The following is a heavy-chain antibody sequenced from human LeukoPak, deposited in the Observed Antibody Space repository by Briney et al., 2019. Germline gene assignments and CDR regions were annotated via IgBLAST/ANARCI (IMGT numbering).Heavy chain of an antibody. D-gene: IGHD6-19*01. CDR1: GFTFSSYA. Sequence: GGSLRLSCAASGFTFSSYALSWVRQAPGKGLEGVSLISGSGLTTDYADSVKGRFTISRDNSKNTLSLQMNSLNADDTAVYYCAKHVRTSVWFFDSWGQGTLVTVSS. CDR2: ISGSGLTT. V-gene: IGHV3-23*01. J-gene: IGHJ4*02. CDR3: AKHVRTSVWFFDS.